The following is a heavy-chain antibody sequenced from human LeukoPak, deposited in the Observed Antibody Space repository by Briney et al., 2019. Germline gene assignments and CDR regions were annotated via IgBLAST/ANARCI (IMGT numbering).Heavy chain of an antibody. CDR2: MNAKSGNT. V-gene: IGHV1-8*01. Sequence: ASVKVSCKASGYTFTSYDINWVRQATGQGLGWMGWMNAKSGNTGYAQKFQGRVTMTRNTSISTAYMELSSLRSEDTAVYYCARGLRGGIAAAGSEPSYYYYMDVWGKGTTVTVSS. CDR3: ARGLRGGIAAAGSEPSYYYYMDV. CDR1: GYTFTSYD. D-gene: IGHD6-13*01. J-gene: IGHJ6*03.